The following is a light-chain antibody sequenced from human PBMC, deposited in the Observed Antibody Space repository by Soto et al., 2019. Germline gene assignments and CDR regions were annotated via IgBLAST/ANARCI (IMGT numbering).Light chain of an antibody. CDR3: AAWDDSLNGWV. CDR2: TND. J-gene: IGLJ3*02. Sequence: QSVLTQPPSASGTAGQRVTISCSGSSFNIGRNPVNWYQQFPGTAPKLLIYTNDQRPSGVPDRFSGSKSGTSASLAISGLQSEDEADYYCAAWDDSLNGWVFGGGTKLTVL. CDR1: SFNIGRNP. V-gene: IGLV1-44*01.